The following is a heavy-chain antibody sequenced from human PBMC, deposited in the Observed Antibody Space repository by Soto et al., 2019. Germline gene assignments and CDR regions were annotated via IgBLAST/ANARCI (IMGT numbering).Heavy chain of an antibody. CDR3: AREYGIGGAAFDF. D-gene: IGHD2-15*01. CDR2: ISYDGSKK. J-gene: IGHJ3*01. Sequence: QVQLVESGGGVVQPGRSLRLSCAASGFTFSSYSMHWVRQAPGKGLEWVAVISYDGSKKYYADSVKGRFTISRDNSKNTLYVQRNSLRAEDTAVYYCAREYGIGGAAFDFWGQGTMVTVSS. CDR1: GFTFSSYS. V-gene: IGHV3-30-3*01.